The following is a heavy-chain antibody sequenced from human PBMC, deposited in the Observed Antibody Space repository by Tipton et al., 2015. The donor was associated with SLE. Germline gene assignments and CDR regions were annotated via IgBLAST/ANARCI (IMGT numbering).Heavy chain of an antibody. Sequence: TLSLTCTVSGGSISSSSYHWGWIRQPPGQGLEWIGSIFHTGRTYNNLSLKSRLSISIDMSKNQFSLKLTSVTAADTAVYYCARRHYYEDSGYHSDWFDPWGQGTLVTVRS. V-gene: IGHV4-39*07. CDR2: IFHTGRT. D-gene: IGHD3-22*01. CDR3: ARRHYYEDSGYHSDWFDP. CDR1: GGSISSSSYH. J-gene: IGHJ5*02.